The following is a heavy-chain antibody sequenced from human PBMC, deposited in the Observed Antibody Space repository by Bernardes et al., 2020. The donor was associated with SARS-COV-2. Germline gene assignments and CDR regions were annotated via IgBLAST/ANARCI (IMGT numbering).Heavy chain of an antibody. CDR3: ARDLHI. Sequence: GGSLRLSCAASGFTFSAHWMHWVRQAPGKGLVWVSRIDADGSNTNYADSVKGRFTISRDNAKNTLYLQMNSLRVEDTAVYFCARDLHIWGQGTMVTVSS. V-gene: IGHV3-74*01. CDR1: GFTFSAHW. J-gene: IGHJ3*02. CDR2: IDADGSNT.